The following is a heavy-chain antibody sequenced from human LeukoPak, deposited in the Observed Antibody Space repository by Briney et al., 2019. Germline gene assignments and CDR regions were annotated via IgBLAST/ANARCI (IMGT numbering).Heavy chain of an antibody. CDR1: GFTFRSYA. V-gene: IGHV3-30-3*01. D-gene: IGHD3-10*01. Sequence: GGSLRLSCAAFGFTFRSYAMHWVRQAPGKGLEWVAVISYDGSNKFYADSVKGRFTLSRDNSKNTLYLQMNSLRIEDTAVYYCGRGSVGFGELNYWGQGTLVTVSS. J-gene: IGHJ4*02. CDR2: ISYDGSNK. CDR3: GRGSVGFGELNY.